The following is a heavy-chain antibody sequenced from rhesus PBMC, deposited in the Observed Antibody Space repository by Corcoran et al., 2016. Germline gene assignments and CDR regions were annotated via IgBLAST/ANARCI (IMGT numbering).Heavy chain of an antibody. CDR1: GGSISSNY. Sequence: QLQLQESGPGLAKPSETLSLTCAVSGGSISSNYWSWIRQPPGKGLEWIGRISGSGGSTDYNPSLKRRVTISTDTSKNQFSLKLSSVTAADTAVYYCARDYYNIWTGYYNAFDFWGQGLRVTVSS. CDR2: ISGSGGST. J-gene: IGHJ3*01. V-gene: IGHV4-173*01. D-gene: IGHD3-3*01. CDR3: ARDYYNIWTGYYNAFDF.